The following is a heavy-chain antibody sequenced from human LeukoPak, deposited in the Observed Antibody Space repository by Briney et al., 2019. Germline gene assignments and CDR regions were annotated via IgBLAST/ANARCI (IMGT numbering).Heavy chain of an antibody. D-gene: IGHD6-19*01. CDR3: ARSKAVAGKLGDY. CDR1: GYTFTSYG. CDR2: ISAYNGNT. Sequence: ASVKVSCKASGYTFTSYGISWVRQAPGQGLEWMGWISAYNGNTNYAQKLQGRVTMTTDTSTSTAYMELRSVGADDTAVYYCARSKAVAGKLGDYWGQGTLVTVSS. J-gene: IGHJ4*02. V-gene: IGHV1-18*01.